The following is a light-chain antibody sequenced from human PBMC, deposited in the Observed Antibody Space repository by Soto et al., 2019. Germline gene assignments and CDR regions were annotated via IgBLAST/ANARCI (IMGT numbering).Light chain of an antibody. Sequence: QSVLTQPASVSGAPGQSITISCTGTSSDVGSYNLASWYQQHPGKAPKLMIYEVSKRPSGVSNRFSGSKSGNTASLTISGLQAEDEADYYCCSYAGSSTPTVFGTGTKVTVL. CDR3: CSYAGSSTPTV. CDR2: EVS. V-gene: IGLV2-23*02. CDR1: SSDVGSYNL. J-gene: IGLJ1*01.